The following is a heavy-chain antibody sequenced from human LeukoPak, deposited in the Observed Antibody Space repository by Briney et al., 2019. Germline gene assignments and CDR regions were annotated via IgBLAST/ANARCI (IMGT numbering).Heavy chain of an antibody. J-gene: IGHJ4*02. CDR1: GFTFSSYA. Sequence: GGSLRLSCAASGFTFSSYAMSWVRQAPGKGLEWVSAISGSGGSTYYADSVKGRFTISRDNSKNTLYLQMNSLRAEDTAVYYCAKGNYHDSSGYLYYFDYWGQGTLVTVSS. D-gene: IGHD3-22*01. CDR3: AKGNYHDSSGYLYYFDY. V-gene: IGHV3-23*01. CDR2: ISGSGGST.